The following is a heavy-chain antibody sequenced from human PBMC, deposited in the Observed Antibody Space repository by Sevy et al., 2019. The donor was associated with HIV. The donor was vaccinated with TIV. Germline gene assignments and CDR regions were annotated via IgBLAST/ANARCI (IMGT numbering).Heavy chain of an antibody. V-gene: IGHV1-69*13. J-gene: IGHJ6*02. CDR2: IIPIFGTA. CDR3: ASEYSSSSSTYYYGMDV. D-gene: IGHD6-6*01. Sequence: ASLKVSCKASGGTFSSYAISWVRQAPGQGLEWMGGIIPIFGTANYAQKFQGRVTITADESTSTAYMELSSLRSEDTAVYYCASEYSSSSSTYYYGMDVWGQGTTVTVSS. CDR1: GGTFSSYA.